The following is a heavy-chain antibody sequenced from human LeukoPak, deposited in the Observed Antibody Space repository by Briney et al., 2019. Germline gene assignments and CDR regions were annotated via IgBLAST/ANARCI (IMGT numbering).Heavy chain of an antibody. CDR1: GYTFTGYY. V-gene: IGHV1-2*06. CDR3: ARDLYSRRMDYYGSGSYIAY. CDR2: INPNSGGT. D-gene: IGHD3-10*01. J-gene: IGHJ4*02. Sequence: ASVKVSCKASGYTFTGYYMHWVRQAPGQGLEWMGRINPNSGGTNYAQKFQGRVTMTRDTSISTAYMELSRLRSDDTAVYYCARDLYSRRMDYYGSGSYIAYWGQGTLVTVSS.